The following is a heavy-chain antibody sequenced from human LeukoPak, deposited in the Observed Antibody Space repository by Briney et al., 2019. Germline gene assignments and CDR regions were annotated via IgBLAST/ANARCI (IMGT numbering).Heavy chain of an antibody. V-gene: IGHV1-18*01. Sequence: ASVKVSCKASGYTFTSYVINWVRQAPGQGLEWMGWINTNNVNRNYAQKLQGRVTMTTDTSTNTAYMELMSLTSDDTAVYYCARAGQLDYWGQGTLVTVSS. CDR3: ARAGQLDY. J-gene: IGHJ4*02. D-gene: IGHD1-1*01. CDR1: GYTFTSYV. CDR2: INTNNVNR.